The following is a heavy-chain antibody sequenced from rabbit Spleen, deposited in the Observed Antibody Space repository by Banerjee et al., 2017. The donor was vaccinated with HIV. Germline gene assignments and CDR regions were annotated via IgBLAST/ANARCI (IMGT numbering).Heavy chain of an antibody. D-gene: IGHD1-1*01. CDR3: ARDTSSSFSSYGMDL. J-gene: IGHJ6*01. CDR1: GVSFSSSSY. Sequence: QEQLVESGGDLVKPGASLTLTCTASGVSFSSSSYMCWVRQAPGKGLEWIACIDTGISGFTYFATWAKGRFTCSKTSSTTVTLQMTRLTAADTATYFCARDTSSSFSSYGMDLWGPGTLVTVS. V-gene: IGHV1S45*01. CDR2: IDTGISGFT.